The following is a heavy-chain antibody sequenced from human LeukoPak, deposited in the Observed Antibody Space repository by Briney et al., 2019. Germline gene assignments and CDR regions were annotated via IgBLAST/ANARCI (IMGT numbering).Heavy chain of an antibody. CDR3: ARDRGSGSPNKWFDP. Sequence: PGGSLRLSCAASGFTFATYAMSWVRQAPGKGLEWVSAISGSGGSTYYADSVKGRFTISRDNSKNTLYLQMNSLRAEDTAVYYCARDRGSGSPNKWFDPWGQGTLVTVSS. D-gene: IGHD3-10*01. CDR1: GFTFATYA. J-gene: IGHJ5*02. V-gene: IGHV3-23*01. CDR2: ISGSGGST.